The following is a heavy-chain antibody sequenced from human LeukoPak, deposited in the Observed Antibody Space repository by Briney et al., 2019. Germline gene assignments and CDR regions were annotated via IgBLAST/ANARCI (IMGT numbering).Heavy chain of an antibody. J-gene: IGHJ4*02. CDR2: LSSSGSAF. CDR3: ARADFLDY. Sequence: GGSLRLSCEDSGFTFRSYEMNWVRQAPGKGLEWIAYLSSSGSAFSYADSVKGRFTIARDNAKNSVYLEMNSLRADDTAVYYCARADFLDYWGQGTLVLVSS. CDR1: GFTFRSYE. V-gene: IGHV3-48*03.